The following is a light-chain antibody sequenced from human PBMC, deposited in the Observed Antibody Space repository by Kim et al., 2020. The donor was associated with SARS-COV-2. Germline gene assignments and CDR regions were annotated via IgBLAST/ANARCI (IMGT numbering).Light chain of an antibody. V-gene: IGKV1-6*01. J-gene: IGKJ1*01. CDR1: QGSRND. CDR3: LQDFGYPWT. Sequence: ASVGDRVTITCRASQGSRNDLGWYQQKPGKAPKLLIYAAASLQSGVPSRFSGSGSGTDFTLTISSLQPEDFATYYCLQDFGYPWTFGQGTKVDIK. CDR2: AAA.